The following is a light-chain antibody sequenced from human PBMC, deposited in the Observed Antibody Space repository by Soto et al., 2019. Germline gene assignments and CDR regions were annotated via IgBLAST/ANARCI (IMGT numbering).Light chain of an antibody. Sequence: EVVLTQSPDTLSLSPGERATLSCSASQSFRGLLAWYQHKPGQAPRLLIYDAYNRATGIPPRFSGSGSGTDFTLTISSLEPEDSAVYYCQQRHMWPITFGQGTRLEIK. CDR1: QSFRGL. J-gene: IGKJ5*01. V-gene: IGKV3-11*01. CDR2: DAY. CDR3: QQRHMWPIT.